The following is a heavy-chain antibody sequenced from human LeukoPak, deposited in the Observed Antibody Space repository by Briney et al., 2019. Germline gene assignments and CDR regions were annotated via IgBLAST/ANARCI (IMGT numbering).Heavy chain of an antibody. D-gene: IGHD1-26*01. CDR2: TYYRSKWYN. V-gene: IGHV6-1*01. Sequence: SQTLSLTCDISGDSVSSNSAAWNWIRQSPSRGLEWLGRTYYRSKWYNDYAASVNSRISINPGTSKNQFSLHLNSVTPEDTAVYYCARDQGGSYYFDYWGQGTLVTVSS. CDR3: ARDQGGSYYFDY. CDR1: GDSVSSNSAA. J-gene: IGHJ4*02.